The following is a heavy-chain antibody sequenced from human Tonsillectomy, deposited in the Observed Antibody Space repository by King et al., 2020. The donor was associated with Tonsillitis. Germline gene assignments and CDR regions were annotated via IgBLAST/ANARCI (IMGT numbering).Heavy chain of an antibody. Sequence: VQLVESGEGLVQPGGSLRLSCAASGFTFSSYAMHWVRQAPGKGLEYVSAISSNGGSTYYANSVKGRFTISRDNSKNTLYLQMGSLRAEDMAVYYCARGGMVVTHHFDYWGQGTLVTVSS. V-gene: IGHV3-64*01. J-gene: IGHJ4*02. CDR2: ISSNGGST. CDR3: ARGGMVVTHHFDY. D-gene: IGHD4-23*01. CDR1: GFTFSSYA.